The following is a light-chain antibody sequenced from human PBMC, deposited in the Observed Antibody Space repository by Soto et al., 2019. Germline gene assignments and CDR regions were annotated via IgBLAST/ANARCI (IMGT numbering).Light chain of an antibody. CDR2: EVS. V-gene: IGLV2-8*01. Sequence: SVLTQPLSASGSPGQSVTISCTGTTSDVGGYNYVSWYQQHPGKAPKLMIYEVSKRPSGVPDRFSGSKSGNTASLTVSGLQAEEEADYYCSSYAGSNNLVFGGGTKLTVL. J-gene: IGLJ2*01. CDR3: SSYAGSNNLV. CDR1: TSDVGGYNY.